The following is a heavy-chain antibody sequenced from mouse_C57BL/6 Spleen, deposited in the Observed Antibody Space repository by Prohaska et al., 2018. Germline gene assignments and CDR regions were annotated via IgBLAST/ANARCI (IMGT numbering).Heavy chain of an antibody. V-gene: IGHV1-26*01. CDR2: INPNNGGT. D-gene: IGHD1-1*01. Sequence: HGKSLEWIGDINPNNGGTSYNQKFKGKATLTVDKSSSTAYMELRSLTSEDSAVYYCARDRDYYYGSSTYAMDYWGQGTSVTVSS. J-gene: IGHJ4*01. CDR3: ARDRDYYYGSSTYAMDY.